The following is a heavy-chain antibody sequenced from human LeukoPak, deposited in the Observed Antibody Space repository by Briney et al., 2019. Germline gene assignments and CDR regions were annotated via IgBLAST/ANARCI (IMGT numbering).Heavy chain of an antibody. V-gene: IGHV3-64*04. J-gene: IGHJ6*04. CDR1: GFTFSSYA. CDR2: ISSNGGST. D-gene: IGHD3-10*01. Sequence: GGSLRLSCSASGFTFSSYAMHWVRQAPGKGLEYVSAISSNGGSTYYADSVKGRFTISRDNAKNSLYLQMNSLRAEDTAVYYCARDYGSGKIGYYYGMDVWGKGTTVTVSS. CDR3: ARDYGSGKIGYYYGMDV.